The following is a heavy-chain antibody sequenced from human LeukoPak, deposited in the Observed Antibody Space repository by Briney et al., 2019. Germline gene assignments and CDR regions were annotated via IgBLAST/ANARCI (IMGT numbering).Heavy chain of an antibody. D-gene: IGHD2-8*01. CDR2: IHQHGNEK. CDR1: GFTFSNYW. J-gene: IGHJ4*02. CDR3: ATLNGPLFEY. V-gene: IGHV3-7*01. Sequence: SGGSLRLSCAASGFTFSNYWMSWVRQAPGKGLEWVASIHQHGNEKYFVDSVRGRFTISRDNAKNPLHLQMSSLRAEDTAVYYCATLNGPLFEYWGQGTLVTVSS.